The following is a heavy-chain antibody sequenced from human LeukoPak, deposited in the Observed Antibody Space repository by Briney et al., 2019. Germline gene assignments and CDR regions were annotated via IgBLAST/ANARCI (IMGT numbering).Heavy chain of an antibody. J-gene: IGHJ4*02. CDR1: GFTFSSYA. V-gene: IGHV3-23*01. D-gene: IGHD3-10*01. CDR3: AKDLDLSDVLLWFGEAYNDY. Sequence: GSLRLSCAASGFTFSSYAMSLVRQAPGKGLEWVSAISGSGGSTYYADSVKGRFTISRDNSKNTLYLQMNSLRAEDTAVYYCAKDLDLSDVLLWFGEAYNDYWGQGTLVTVSS. CDR2: ISGSGGST.